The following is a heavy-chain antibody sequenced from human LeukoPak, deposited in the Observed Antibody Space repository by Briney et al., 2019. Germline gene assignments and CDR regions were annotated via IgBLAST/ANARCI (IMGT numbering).Heavy chain of an antibody. CDR2: ITPLFGTA. Sequence: ASVKVSCKASGGTFSKYSISWVRQRPGQGLEWMGGITPLFGTANYAQKFQGRVTITADESASTAYMELRSLRSNDTAVYYCARSGDYGDYEGAFDIWGQGTMVTVSS. D-gene: IGHD4-17*01. V-gene: IGHV1-69*13. CDR1: GGTFSKYS. CDR3: ARSGDYGDYEGAFDI. J-gene: IGHJ3*02.